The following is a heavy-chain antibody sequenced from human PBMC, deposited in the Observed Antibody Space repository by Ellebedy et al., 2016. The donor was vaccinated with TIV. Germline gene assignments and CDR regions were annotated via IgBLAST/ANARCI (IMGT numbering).Heavy chain of an antibody. V-gene: IGHV1-2*02. CDR3: ARDRNSGWSRYALAV. D-gene: IGHD6-19*01. CDR2: INPHNGGT. Sequence: AASVKVSCKASGYIFTGYYIHWVRQAPGQGLEWMGWINPHNGGTNYAQNFQDRVTMTRDTSIATAYMELRRLRSDDTAVYYCARDRNSGWSRYALAVWGQGTTVTVSS. J-gene: IGHJ6*02. CDR1: GYIFTGYY.